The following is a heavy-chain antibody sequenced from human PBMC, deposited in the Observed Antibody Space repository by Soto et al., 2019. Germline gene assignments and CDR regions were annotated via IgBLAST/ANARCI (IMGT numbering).Heavy chain of an antibody. CDR2: IYTSGST. D-gene: IGHD3-3*01. CDR3: ARMGWSGYYATLDY. CDR1: GGSISSYY. J-gene: IGHJ4*02. V-gene: IGHV4-4*07. Sequence: PSETLSLTCTVSGGSISSYYWSWIRQPAGKGLEWIGRIYTSGSTNYNPSLKSRVTMSVDTSKNQFSLKLSSVTAADTAVYYCARMGWSGYYATLDYWGQGTLVTVSS.